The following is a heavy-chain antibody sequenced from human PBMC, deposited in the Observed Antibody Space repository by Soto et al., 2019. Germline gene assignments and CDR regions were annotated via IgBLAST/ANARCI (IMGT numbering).Heavy chain of an antibody. CDR3: ARGVLKRGIAAAGTDNWFDP. J-gene: IGHJ5*02. D-gene: IGHD6-13*01. V-gene: IGHV4-34*01. CDR2: INHSGST. CDR1: GGSFSGYY. Sequence: QVQLQQWGAGLLKPSETLSLTCAVYGGSFSGYYWSWIRQPPGKGLEWIGEINHSGSTNYNPSLKSRVTISVDTSKNQFSLKLSSVTAADTAVYYCARGVLKRGIAAAGTDNWFDPWGQGTLVTVSS.